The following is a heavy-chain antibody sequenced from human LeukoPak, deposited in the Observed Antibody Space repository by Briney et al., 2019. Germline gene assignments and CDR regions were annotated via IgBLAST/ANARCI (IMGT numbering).Heavy chain of an antibody. CDR1: GGSISSYY. CDR2: IYYSGST. CDR3: ARVGLYCSSTSCSDPLVDY. Sequence: SETLSLTRSVSGGSISSYYWSWIRPPPGKGREWMGYIYYSGSTNYKPSLKSRVTISVDTSKNQCSLKLSSVTAADTAVYYCARVGLYCSSTSCSDPLVDYWGQGTLVTVSS. V-gene: IGHV4-59*01. D-gene: IGHD2-2*01. J-gene: IGHJ4*01.